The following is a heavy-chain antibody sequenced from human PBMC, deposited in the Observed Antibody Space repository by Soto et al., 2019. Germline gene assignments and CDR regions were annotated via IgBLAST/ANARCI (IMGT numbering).Heavy chain of an antibody. CDR2: VTVAGDVT. Sequence: EVHLLESGGGLVQPGGSLRLSCAASGFNFNNYAFNWVRQAPGRGLEWVSTVTVAGDVTYDADSVRGRFTISRDNSRRTLFLKMNSLRAEDTAVYYCARSGCYYHACYPYYYYVDVWGKGTTVTVSS. CDR3: ARSGCYYHACYPYYYYVDV. V-gene: IGHV3-23*01. J-gene: IGHJ6*03. CDR1: GFNFNNYA. D-gene: IGHD3-9*01.